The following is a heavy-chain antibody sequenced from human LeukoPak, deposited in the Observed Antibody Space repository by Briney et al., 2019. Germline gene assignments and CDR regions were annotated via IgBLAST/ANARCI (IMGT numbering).Heavy chain of an antibody. CDR3: AKATYYYDSYGYNGVFDY. CDR2: VSGSADNT. CDR1: GFTIISYA. J-gene: IGHJ4*02. V-gene: IGHV3-23*01. D-gene: IGHD3-22*01. Sequence: PGGSLRLSCAASGFTIISYAMSWVRQAPGKGLEWVSAVSGSADNTYYADSVRGRFTISRDNSQNTLYLQMNSLRAEDAAVYYCAKATYYYDSYGYNGVFDYWDQGTLVTLSS.